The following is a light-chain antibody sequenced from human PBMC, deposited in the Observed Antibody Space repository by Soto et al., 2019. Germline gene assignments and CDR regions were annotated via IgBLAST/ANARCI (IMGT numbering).Light chain of an antibody. J-gene: IGKJ4*01. CDR2: KAS. CDR1: QTISSW. Sequence: DIQITQSPSTLSGSVGNRVTITYRASQTISSWLAWYQQKPGKAPKLLIYKASTLESGVPSRFSGSGSGTEFTLTISSLQPDDFATYYCQQLNSYPLTFGGGTKVDIK. V-gene: IGKV1-5*03. CDR3: QQLNSYPLT.